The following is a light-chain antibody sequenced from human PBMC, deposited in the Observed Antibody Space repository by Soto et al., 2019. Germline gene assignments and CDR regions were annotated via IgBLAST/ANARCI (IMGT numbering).Light chain of an antibody. CDR1: QSISDT. CDR2: GAS. Sequence: MVLTQSPGTLALSRGGIATLSCRASQSISDTLAWYQQKPGQAPRLLIYGASRRATGFPARFSGSGSGTDFTLTISSLQSEDFAVYYCQQYDNWPWTFGQGTKVDIK. CDR3: QQYDNWPWT. J-gene: IGKJ1*01. V-gene: IGKV3-15*01.